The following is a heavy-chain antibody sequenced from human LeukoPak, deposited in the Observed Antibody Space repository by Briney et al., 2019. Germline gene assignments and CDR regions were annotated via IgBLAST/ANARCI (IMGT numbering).Heavy chain of an antibody. J-gene: IGHJ4*02. CDR2: IKQDGSEK. V-gene: IGHV3-7*05. CDR3: VRGCSAVSCYAFDY. D-gene: IGHD2-15*01. Sequence: GGSLRLSCAASGFTFSSYWMTWVRQAPGKGLEWVANIKQDGSEKYYVDSVKGRFTISRDNSKNTLYLQMNSLRAEDTAVYYCVRGCSAVSCYAFDYWGQGTLVTVSS. CDR1: GFTFSSYW.